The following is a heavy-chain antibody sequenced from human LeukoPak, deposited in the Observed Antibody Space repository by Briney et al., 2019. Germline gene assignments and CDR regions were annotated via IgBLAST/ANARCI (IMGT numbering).Heavy chain of an antibody. D-gene: IGHD6-19*01. CDR1: GFTFSNAW. V-gene: IGHV3-15*01. J-gene: IGHJ4*02. CDR3: TTAVAGVITFDY. Sequence: GGSLRLSCAASGFTFSNAWMSWVRQAPGKGLEWVARIKSKTDGGTIDYAGSVKGRFTISRDDSKHTLYLQLNNLKTEDTAVYYCTTAVAGVITFDYWGQGTLVTVSS. CDR2: IKSKTDGGTI.